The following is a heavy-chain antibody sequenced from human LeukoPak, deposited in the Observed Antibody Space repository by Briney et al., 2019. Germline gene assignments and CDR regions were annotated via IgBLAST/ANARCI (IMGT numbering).Heavy chain of an antibody. CDR2: INTNTGNP. CDR3: ARRNYDFWTGSLDAFDI. J-gene: IGHJ3*02. Sequence: ASVKVSCKASGYTFTSYAMNWVRQAPGQGLEWMGWINTNTGNPTYAQGFTGRFVFSLDTSVSTAYLQISSLKAEDTVVYYCARRNYDFWTGSLDAFDIWGQGTMVTVSS. V-gene: IGHV7-4-1*02. D-gene: IGHD3-3*01. CDR1: GYTFTSYA.